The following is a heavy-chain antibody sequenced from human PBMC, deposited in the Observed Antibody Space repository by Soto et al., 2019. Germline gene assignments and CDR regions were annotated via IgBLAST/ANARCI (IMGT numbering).Heavy chain of an antibody. V-gene: IGHV3-21*01. J-gene: IGHJ4*02. Sequence: EVQLVESGGGLVKPGGSLRLSCAASGFTFSSYSMNWVRQAPGKGLEWVSSISSSSSYIYYADSVKGRFTISRDNAKNSLYLQMNSLRAEDTAVYYCARAASGYDLIPPGDYGGQGTLVTVSS. CDR1: GFTFSSYS. D-gene: IGHD5-12*01. CDR3: ARAASGYDLIPPGDY. CDR2: ISSSSSYI.